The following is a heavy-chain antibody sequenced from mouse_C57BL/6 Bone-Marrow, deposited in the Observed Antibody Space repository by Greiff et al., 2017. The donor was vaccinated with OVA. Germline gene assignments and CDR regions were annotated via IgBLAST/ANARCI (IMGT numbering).Heavy chain of an antibody. Sequence: VQLQQSGAELVRPGASVKLSCTASGFNITDVYMHWVKQRPEQGLEWIGWIDPENGDTEYASKFQGKATITADTSSNTAYLQLSSLTSEDTAVYYCTSYGNFDYWGQGTTLTVSS. V-gene: IGHV14-4*01. CDR2: IDPENGDT. CDR1: GFNITDVY. J-gene: IGHJ2*01. CDR3: TSYGNFDY. D-gene: IGHD2-1*01.